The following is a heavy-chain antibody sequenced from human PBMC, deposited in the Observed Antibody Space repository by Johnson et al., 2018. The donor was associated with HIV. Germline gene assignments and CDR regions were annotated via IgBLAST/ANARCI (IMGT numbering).Heavy chain of an antibody. V-gene: IGHV3-30*04. D-gene: IGHD3-3*01. CDR2: ISYDGSNK. CDR3: STSVAIFGVVILDGFDI. CDR1: GFTFSSYA. Sequence: QVQLVESGGGVVQPGRSLRLSCAASGFTFSSYAMHWVRQAPGKGLEWVAVISYDGSNKYYADSVTGRFTISRDNSKNTLYLQMNSLKTEDTAVYYCSTSVAIFGVVILDGFDIWGQGTMVTVSS. J-gene: IGHJ3*02.